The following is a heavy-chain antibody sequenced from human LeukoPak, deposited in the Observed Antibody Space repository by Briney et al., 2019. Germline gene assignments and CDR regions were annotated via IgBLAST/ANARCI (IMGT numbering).Heavy chain of an antibody. V-gene: IGHV1-69*04. J-gene: IGHJ5*02. CDR2: IIPILGIA. CDR3: ARAWYYYDSSAEANWFDP. Sequence: ASVKVSCKASGYTFTSYGISWVRQAPGQGLEWMGRIIPILGIANYAQKFQGRVTITADKSTSTAYMELSSLRSEDTAVYYCARAWYYYDSSAEANWFDPWGQGTLVTVSS. D-gene: IGHD3-22*01. CDR1: GYTFTSYG.